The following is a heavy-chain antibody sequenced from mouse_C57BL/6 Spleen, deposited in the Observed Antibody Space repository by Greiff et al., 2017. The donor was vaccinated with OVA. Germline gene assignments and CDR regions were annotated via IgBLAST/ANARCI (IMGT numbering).Heavy chain of an antibody. CDR2: FYPGSGSI. CDR3: ARGEGYYDYDGYWYFDV. Sequence: QVQLKQSGAELVKPGASVKLSCKASGYTFTEYTIHWVKQRSGQGLEWIGWFYPGSGSIKYNEKFKDKATLTADKSSSTVYMELSRLTSEDSAVYFCARGEGYYDYDGYWYFDVWGTGTTVTVSS. D-gene: IGHD2-4*01. J-gene: IGHJ1*03. V-gene: IGHV1-62-2*01. CDR1: GYTFTEYT.